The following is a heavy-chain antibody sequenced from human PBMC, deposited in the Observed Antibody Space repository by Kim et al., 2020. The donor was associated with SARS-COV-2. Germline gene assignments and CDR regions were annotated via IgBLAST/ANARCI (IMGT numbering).Heavy chain of an antibody. J-gene: IGHJ6*02. Sequence: NPSLKSRVTISVDTSKTQFSLKLSSVTAADTAVYSCARGYGYRYYYGMDVWGQGTTVTVSS. D-gene: IGHD3-10*01. V-gene: IGHV4-34*01. CDR3: ARGYGYRYYYGMDV.